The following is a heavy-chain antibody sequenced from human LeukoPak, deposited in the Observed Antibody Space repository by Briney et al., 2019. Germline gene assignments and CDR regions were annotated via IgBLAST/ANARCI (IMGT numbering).Heavy chain of an antibody. V-gene: IGHV3-23*01. J-gene: IGHJ6*02. D-gene: IGHD1-26*01. Sequence: GGSLRLSCAASGFTFSTFAMTWVRQAPGKGLEWVSSIADYTAYADSVKGRFTISRDNSKSTLYLQMDSLRAGDTALYYCAKESGAHYGFGMDVWGQGTTVTVSS. CDR3: AKESGAHYGFGMDV. CDR2: IADYT. CDR1: GFTFSTFA.